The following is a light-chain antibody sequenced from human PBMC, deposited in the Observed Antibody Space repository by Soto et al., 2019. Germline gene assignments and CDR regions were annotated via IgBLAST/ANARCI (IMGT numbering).Light chain of an antibody. CDR3: QQYNNWPIT. CDR2: GAS. CDR1: QTINNY. Sequence: TVMTQSPSTLSVSPLEGATLSCMASQTINNYLAWYQQKPGQAPRLVIYGASTRATGIPARFSGSGSGTEFTLTISSLQSEDFAVYYCQQYNNWPITFGQGTRLEIK. J-gene: IGKJ5*01. V-gene: IGKV3-15*01.